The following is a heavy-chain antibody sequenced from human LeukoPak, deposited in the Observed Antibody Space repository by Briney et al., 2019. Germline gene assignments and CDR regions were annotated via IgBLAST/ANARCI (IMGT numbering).Heavy chain of an antibody. CDR1: GYTFTSNG. D-gene: IGHD5-24*01. V-gene: IGHV1-18*01. J-gene: IGHJ4*02. Sequence: GASVKVSCKASGYTFTSNGISWVRQAPGKGLEWMGWISANSGNTNYAQKMQGRVTMTTETSSSTAYMELRNLRSDDTAVYYCARDKNYRFDHWGQGTLVTVSS. CDR3: ARDKNYRFDH. CDR2: ISANSGNT.